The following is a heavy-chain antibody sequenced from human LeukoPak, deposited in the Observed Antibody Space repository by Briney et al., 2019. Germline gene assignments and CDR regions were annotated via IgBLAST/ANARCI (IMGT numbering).Heavy chain of an antibody. D-gene: IGHD3-22*01. CDR1: GFTFSSYA. V-gene: IGHV3-30*04. CDR2: ISYDGSNK. CDR3: ARVRRAVVDYEYGMDV. Sequence: GGSLRLSCAASGFTFSSYAMHWVRQAPGKGLEWVAVISYDGSNKYYADSVKGRFTVSRDNSKSTLYLQMNSLRAEDTAVYYCARVRRAVVDYEYGMDVWGQGTTVTVSS. J-gene: IGHJ6*02.